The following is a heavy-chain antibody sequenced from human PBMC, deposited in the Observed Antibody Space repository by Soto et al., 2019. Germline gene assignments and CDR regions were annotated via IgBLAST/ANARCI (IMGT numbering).Heavy chain of an antibody. Sequence: GASVKVSCKASGYTFTGYNMHWVRQAPGQGLEWMGWINPNSGGTNYAQKFQGWVTMTRDTSISTAYMELSRLRSDDTAVYYCARDPFRIAAAADYYYYYYGMDVWGQGTTVTVSS. CDR2: INPNSGGT. V-gene: IGHV1-2*04. CDR1: GYTFTGYN. CDR3: ARDPFRIAAAADYYYYYYGMDV. J-gene: IGHJ6*02. D-gene: IGHD6-13*01.